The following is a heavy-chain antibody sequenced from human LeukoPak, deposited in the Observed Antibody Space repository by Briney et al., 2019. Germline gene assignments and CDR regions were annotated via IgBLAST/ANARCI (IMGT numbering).Heavy chain of an antibody. CDR1: GSTFSSYA. D-gene: IGHD2-2*01. CDR3: AKAGCGTSSCSVESYYYYYMDV. V-gene: IGHV3-23*01. CDR2: ISGSGGRA. J-gene: IGHJ6*03. Sequence: GGSLRLSCAASGSTFSSYAMSWVRQAPGKGLEWVSAISGSGGRAYYADSVKGRFTISRDNSKNTQYLQMNSLRAEDTAIYYCAKAGCGTSSCSVESYYYYYMDVWGKGTTVTISS.